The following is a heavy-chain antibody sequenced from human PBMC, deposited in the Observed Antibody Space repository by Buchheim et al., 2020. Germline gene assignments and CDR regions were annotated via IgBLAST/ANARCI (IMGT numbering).Heavy chain of an antibody. V-gene: IGHV4-31*01. J-gene: IGHJ4*02. CDR1: GASISSCGYF. Sequence: QVQLQESGPGLVKPSQTLSLTCTVSGASISSCGYFWSWIRQHPGKGLEWIGYIYYSGNTYYNPSLKSPVTISLDTSKNQFSLKLSSVTAADTAVYYCARSRRVVVDLFDYWGQGTL. CDR2: IYYSGNT. CDR3: ARSRRVVVDLFDY. D-gene: IGHD3-22*01.